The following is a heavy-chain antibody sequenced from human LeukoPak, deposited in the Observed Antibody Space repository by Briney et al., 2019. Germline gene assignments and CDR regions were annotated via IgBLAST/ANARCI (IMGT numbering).Heavy chain of an antibody. Sequence: TGGSLRLSCAASGFTFDDYAMHWVRQAPGKGLEWVSGISWNSGSTGYADFVKGRFTISRDNAKNSLYLQMNSLRAEDMALYYCAKDVSLGYCSGGSCSAHFDYWGQGTLVTVSS. CDR1: GFTFDDYA. D-gene: IGHD2-15*01. CDR2: ISWNSGST. J-gene: IGHJ4*02. V-gene: IGHV3-9*03. CDR3: AKDVSLGYCSGGSCSAHFDY.